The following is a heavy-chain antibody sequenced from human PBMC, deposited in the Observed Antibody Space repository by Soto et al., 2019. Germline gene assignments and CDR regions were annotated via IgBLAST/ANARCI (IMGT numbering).Heavy chain of an antibody. CDR1: GGTFSSYA. J-gene: IGHJ6*02. CDR2: IIPIFGTA. CDR3: AREEGSDCSGGSCYAGGYYGMDV. V-gene: IGHV1-69*12. Sequence: QVQLVQSGAEVKKPGSSVKVSCKASGGTFSSYAISWVRQAPGQGLEWMGGIIPIFGTANYAQKFQGRVTITADESTSTAYMELSSLRSEDTAVYYCAREEGSDCSGGSCYAGGYYGMDVWGQGTTVTVSS. D-gene: IGHD2-15*01.